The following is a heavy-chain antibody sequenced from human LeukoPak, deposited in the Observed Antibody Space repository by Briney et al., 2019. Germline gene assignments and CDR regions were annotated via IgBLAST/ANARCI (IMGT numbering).Heavy chain of an antibody. Sequence: GESLKISCEGSGYSFTSYWIGWVRQMPGKGLEWMGMIYPDDSDTRYSPSFQGQVTISVDKSISTAYLQWSSLKASDTAMYYCARRAYYSVLGSYRWFDSWGQGTLVTVSS. V-gene: IGHV5-51*01. D-gene: IGHD3-10*01. CDR1: GYSFTSYW. CDR2: IYPDDSDT. CDR3: ARRAYYSVLGSYRWFDS. J-gene: IGHJ5*01.